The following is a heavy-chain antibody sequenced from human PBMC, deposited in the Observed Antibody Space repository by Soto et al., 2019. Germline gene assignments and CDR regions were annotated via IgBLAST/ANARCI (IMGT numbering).Heavy chain of an antibody. V-gene: IGHV4-30-4*01. J-gene: IGHJ5*02. CDR1: GGSISSGDYY. Sequence: PSETLSLTXTVSGGSISSGDYYWSWIRQPPGKGLEWIGYIYYSGSTYYNPSLKSRVTISVDTSKNQFSLKLSSVTAADTAVYYRARALGIAAAGTWWFDPWGQGTLVTVSS. CDR3: ARALGIAAAGTWWFDP. D-gene: IGHD6-13*01. CDR2: IYYSGST.